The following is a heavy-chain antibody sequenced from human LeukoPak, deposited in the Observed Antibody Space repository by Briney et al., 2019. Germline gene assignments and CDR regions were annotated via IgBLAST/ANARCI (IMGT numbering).Heavy chain of an antibody. J-gene: IGHJ3*02. D-gene: IGHD5-18*01. V-gene: IGHV1-46*01. CDR2: INPSGGST. CDR1: GYTFTSYY. Sequence: ASVKVSCKASGYTFTSYYMHWVRQAPGQGLEWMGIINPSGGSTSYAQKFQGRVTMTRDTSTSTVYMELSSLRSEDTAVYYCARRHPIYSYGSPDAFDIWGQGTMVTVSS. CDR3: ARRHPIYSYGSPDAFDI.